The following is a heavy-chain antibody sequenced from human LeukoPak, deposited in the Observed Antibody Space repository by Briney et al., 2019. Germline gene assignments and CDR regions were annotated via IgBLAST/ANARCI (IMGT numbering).Heavy chain of an antibody. D-gene: IGHD4-23*01. CDR3: ARARLRWYSFDY. CDR2: IYYSGST. Sequence: SETLSLTCTVSGGSISSGGYSWSWIRQHPGKGLEWIGYIYYSGSTYYNPSLKSRVTISVDTSKNQFSLKLSSVTAADTAVYYCARARLRWYSFDYWGQGTLVTVSS. CDR1: GGSISSGGYS. V-gene: IGHV4-31*03. J-gene: IGHJ4*02.